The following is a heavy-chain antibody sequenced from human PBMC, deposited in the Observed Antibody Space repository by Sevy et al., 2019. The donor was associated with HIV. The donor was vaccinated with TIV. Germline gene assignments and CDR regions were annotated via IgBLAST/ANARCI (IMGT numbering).Heavy chain of an antibody. CDR2: IKKDGSER. Sequence: GGSLRLSCAASGFTFSSYWLNWVRQAPGKGLEWVANIKKDGSERYYVDSVKGRFTISRDNAKNSLYLQMNSLRAEDTAVYYCARGSFCSSASCYSGGYHYWGQGTLVTVSS. CDR1: GFTFSSYW. J-gene: IGHJ4*02. D-gene: IGHD2-2*01. V-gene: IGHV3-7*01. CDR3: ARGSFCSSASCYSGGYHY.